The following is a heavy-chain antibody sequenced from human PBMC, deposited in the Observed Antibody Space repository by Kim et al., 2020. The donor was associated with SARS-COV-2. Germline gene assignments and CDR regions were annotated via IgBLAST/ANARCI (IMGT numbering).Heavy chain of an antibody. J-gene: IGHJ3*02. V-gene: IGHV4-39*01. CDR2: IYYSGST. D-gene: IGHD6-19*01. CDR1: GGSISSSSYY. Sequence: SETLSLTCTVSGGSISSSSYYWGWIRQPPGKGLEWIGSIYYSGSTYYNPSLKSRVTISVDTSKNQFSLKLSSVTAADTAVYYCAGHESPWLVLGFTFDIWGQGTMVTVSS. CDR3: AGHESPWLVLGFTFDI.